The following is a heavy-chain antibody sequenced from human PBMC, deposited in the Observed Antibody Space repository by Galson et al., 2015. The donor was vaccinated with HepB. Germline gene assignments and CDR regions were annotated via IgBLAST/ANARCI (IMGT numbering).Heavy chain of an antibody. V-gene: IGHV3-11*01. Sequence: SLRLSCAASGFTFSDYYMSWIRQAPGKGLEWISYISGSASTINYADSVKGRFTISRDNAKNSLFLQMNSLRAEDTAVYYCARRIPPPNTRVFDVWGQGTMVTVSS. CDR3: ARRIPPPNTRVFDV. CDR2: ISGSASTI. D-gene: IGHD2-2*02. J-gene: IGHJ3*01. CDR1: GFTFSDYY.